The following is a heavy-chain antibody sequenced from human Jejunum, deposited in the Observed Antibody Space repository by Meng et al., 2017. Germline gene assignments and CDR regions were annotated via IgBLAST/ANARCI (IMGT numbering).Heavy chain of an antibody. V-gene: IGHV7-4-1*02. D-gene: IGHD4-23*01. CDR1: GYTFSSQP. Sequence: QVQLVKSEAELKKPGASVKVSCKASGYTFSSQPLNWVRQAPGQGLEWIGWINTNTGNANYGPDFTGRFVFSLDTSVSTAYLQISSLSAEDTAVYYCARHTGNLGLDYWGQGTLVTVSS. J-gene: IGHJ4*02. CDR2: INTNTGNA. CDR3: ARHTGNLGLDY.